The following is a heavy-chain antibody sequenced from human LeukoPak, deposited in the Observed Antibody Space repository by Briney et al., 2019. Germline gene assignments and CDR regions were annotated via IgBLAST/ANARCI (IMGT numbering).Heavy chain of an antibody. V-gene: IGHV3-23*01. CDR3: AKGWDGYILNWFDP. J-gene: IGHJ5*02. CDR1: GFTLSTNA. D-gene: IGHD5-24*01. Sequence: QPGGSLRLSCLTSGFTLSTNAMSWVRQAPGKGLEWVSAISGSGGSTYYADSVKGRFTISRDNSKNTLYLQMNSLRAEDTAVYYCAKGWDGYILNWFDPWGQGTLVTVSS. CDR2: ISGSGGST.